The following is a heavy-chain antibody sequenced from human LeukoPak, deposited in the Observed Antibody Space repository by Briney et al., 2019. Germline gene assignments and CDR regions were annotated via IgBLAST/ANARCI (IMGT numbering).Heavy chain of an antibody. CDR2: ISSSSSYL. V-gene: IGHV3-21*01. Sequence: GGSLRLSCPASGFTFISYSMNWVRQAPAKGLEWVSSISSSSSYLYYADSLKGRFTISRDNAKNSPYLQMNSLRAEDTAVYYCARESFPWSQPHFDYWGQGTLVTVSS. J-gene: IGHJ4*02. CDR1: GFTFISYS. CDR3: ARESFPWSQPHFDY. D-gene: IGHD2-8*01.